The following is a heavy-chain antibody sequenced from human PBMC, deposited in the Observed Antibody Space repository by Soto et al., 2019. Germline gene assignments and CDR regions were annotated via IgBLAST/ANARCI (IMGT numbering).Heavy chain of an antibody. CDR2: ISWNSASI. J-gene: IGHJ4*02. D-gene: IGHD3-22*01. CDR1: GFAFDDYA. V-gene: IGHV3-9*01. Sequence: GGSLRLSCAASGFAFDDYAMHWVRQVPGKGLERVSGISWNSASIGYADSVKGRFTISRDNTKNSLYLQMDSLRAADTALYYCTKSVYDDSGYYLFYFDSWGQGALVTVSS. CDR3: TKSVYDDSGYYLFYFDS.